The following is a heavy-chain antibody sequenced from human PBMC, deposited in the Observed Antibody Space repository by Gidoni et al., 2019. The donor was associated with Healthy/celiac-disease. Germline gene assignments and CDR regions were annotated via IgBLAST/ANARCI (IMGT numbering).Heavy chain of an antibody. CDR1: GFTFSSYW. Sequence: EVQLVESGGGLVQPGGSLRLSCAASGFTFSSYWMSWVRQAPGKGLECVANIKQDGSEKYYVDSVKGRFTISRDNAKNSLYLQMNSLRAEDTAVYYCARAPLRRQFDYWGQGTLVTVSS. D-gene: IGHD3-16*02. V-gene: IGHV3-7*01. CDR3: ARAPLRRQFDY. CDR2: IKQDGSEK. J-gene: IGHJ4*02.